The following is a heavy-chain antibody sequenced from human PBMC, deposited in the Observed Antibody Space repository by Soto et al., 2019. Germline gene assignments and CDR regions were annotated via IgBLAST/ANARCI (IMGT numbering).Heavy chain of an antibody. V-gene: IGHV4-30-4*01. D-gene: IGHD3-22*01. Sequence: PSETLSLTCTVSGGSISSGDYYWSWIRQPPGKGLEWIGYIYYNGITYYNPSLKSRVTISVDTSKNQFSLKLSSVTAADTAVYYCATDRNYYDSSGYPGWGQGTLVTVSS. J-gene: IGHJ4*02. CDR1: GGSISSGDYY. CDR3: ATDRNYYDSSGYPG. CDR2: IYYNGIT.